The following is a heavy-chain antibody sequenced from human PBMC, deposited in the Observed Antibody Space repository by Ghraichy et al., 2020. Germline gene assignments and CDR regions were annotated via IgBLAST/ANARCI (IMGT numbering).Heavy chain of an antibody. CDR3: ARDGAYSNYYYFDY. Sequence: LSLTCAASGFTFSSYGMHWVRQAPGKGLEWVAVIWYDGSNKYYADSVKGRFTISRDNSKNTLYLQMNSLRAEDTAVYYCARDGAYSNYYYFDYWGQGTLVTVSS. D-gene: IGHD4-11*01. V-gene: IGHV3-33*01. J-gene: IGHJ4*02. CDR1: GFTFSSYG. CDR2: IWYDGSNK.